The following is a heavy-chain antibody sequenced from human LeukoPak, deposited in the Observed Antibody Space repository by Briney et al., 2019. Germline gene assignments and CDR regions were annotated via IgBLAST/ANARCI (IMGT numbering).Heavy chain of an antibody. Sequence: GGSLRLSCAASGFTFSSYAMSWVRQAPGKGLEWVSAISGSGGSTYYADSVKGRFTISRDNSKNTLYLQINSLRAEDTALYYCARDAAYDYVWGSYRYNDYWGQGTLVTVSS. CDR1: GFTFSSYA. V-gene: IGHV3-23*01. CDR2: ISGSGGST. D-gene: IGHD3-16*02. J-gene: IGHJ4*02. CDR3: ARDAAYDYVWGSYRYNDY.